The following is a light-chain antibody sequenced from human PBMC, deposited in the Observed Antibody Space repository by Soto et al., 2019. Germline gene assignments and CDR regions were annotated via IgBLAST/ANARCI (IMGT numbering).Light chain of an antibody. V-gene: IGKV1-5*03. Sequence: DIQMTQSPSTLSASVGDRVTITCRASQSISSWLAWYQQKPGKAPKLLIYKASSLESGVPSRFSGSGSGTEFTLTISSLQPDDFATYYCQKYNSYPRTFGQGTKGKSN. CDR1: QSISSW. CDR3: QKYNSYPRT. CDR2: KAS. J-gene: IGKJ1*01.